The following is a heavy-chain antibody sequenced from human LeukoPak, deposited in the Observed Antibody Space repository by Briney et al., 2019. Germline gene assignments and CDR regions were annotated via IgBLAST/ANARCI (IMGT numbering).Heavy chain of an antibody. CDR3: AAGRSGSYYGFDP. CDR2: ISSSSSTI. Sequence: PGGSLRLSCAASGFTFSSYSMNWVRQAPGKGLEWVSYISSSSSTIYYADSVKGRFTISRDNAKNSLYLQMNSLRAEDTAVYYCAAGRSGSYYGFDPWGQGTLVTVSS. V-gene: IGHV3-48*01. CDR1: GFTFSSYS. J-gene: IGHJ5*02. D-gene: IGHD1-26*01.